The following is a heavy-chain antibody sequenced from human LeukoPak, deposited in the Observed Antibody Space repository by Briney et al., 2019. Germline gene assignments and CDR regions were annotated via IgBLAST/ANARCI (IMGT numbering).Heavy chain of an antibody. Sequence: SVKVSCKAAGGTFSSYAISWVRQAPGQGLEWMGRIIPILGIANYAQKFQGRVTITADKSTSTAYMELSSLRSEDTAVYYCARGVDILTGYYRFWGQGTLVTVSS. CDR1: GGTFSSYA. V-gene: IGHV1-69*04. CDR3: ARGVDILTGYYRF. J-gene: IGHJ4*02. CDR2: IIPILGIA. D-gene: IGHD3-9*01.